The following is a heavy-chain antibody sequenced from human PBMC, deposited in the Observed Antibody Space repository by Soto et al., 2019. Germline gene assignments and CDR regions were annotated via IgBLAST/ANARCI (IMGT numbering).Heavy chain of an antibody. CDR1: GFTLDKYT. D-gene: IGHD3-9*01. CDR3: ARDREPDGIWTFDS. Sequence: GGSLRLSCAAFGFTLDKYTMGWVRQAPGKGLEWVAESFSSGGTQYADSVKGRFTISRDNSRNMVFLQMNGLRAEDTALYSCARDREPDGIWTFDSWGQGALVTVSS. CDR2: SFSSGGT. V-gene: IGHV3-53*01. J-gene: IGHJ4*02.